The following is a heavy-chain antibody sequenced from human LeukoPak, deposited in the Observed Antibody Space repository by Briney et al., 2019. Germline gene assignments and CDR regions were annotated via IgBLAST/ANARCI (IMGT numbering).Heavy chain of an antibody. CDR1: GFSFSAYA. CDR3: AKDLGILGVYFDF. D-gene: IGHD1-26*01. J-gene: IGHJ4*02. CDR2: VGGRGLSK. V-gene: IGHV3-23*01. Sequence: GGSLRLSCAASGFSFSAYAMSWVRQAPGKGLEWVSTVGGRGLSKYYTDSVKGRFTISRDNSRNTVTLQMNSLRPEDTAIYYCAKDLGILGVYFDFWGQGTLVTVSP.